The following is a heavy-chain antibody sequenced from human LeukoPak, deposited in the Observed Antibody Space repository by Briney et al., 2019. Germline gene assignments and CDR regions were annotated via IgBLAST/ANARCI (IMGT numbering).Heavy chain of an antibody. CDR2: ITYSGNI. J-gene: IGHJ4*02. Sequence: PESPSLTRTLSVGSTTISTYYCGWIRHPPRNGLEWIGSITYSGNIYYNPSLKSRVTISIDTSKTQFSLYLSSVTAADTAVYYCARQRRLELPDYWGQGTLVTVSS. V-gene: IGHV4-39*01. D-gene: IGHD3-16*01. CDR1: VGSTTISTYY. CDR3: ARQRRLELPDY.